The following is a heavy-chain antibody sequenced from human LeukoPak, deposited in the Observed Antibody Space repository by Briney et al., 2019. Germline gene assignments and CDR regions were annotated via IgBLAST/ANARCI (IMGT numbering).Heavy chain of an antibody. CDR2: ISGYNGHT. V-gene: IGHV1-18*01. CDR3: ARGQTNRLLWVGELVSNINPFDY. CDR1: GYTFSRYG. J-gene: IGHJ4*02. D-gene: IGHD3-10*01. Sequence: ASVKVSCKASGYTFSRYGIGWVRQAPGQGLEWMGWISGYNGHTKYAQKVQGRVTMSTDTSTSTVYMELRSLISDDTGVYYCARGQTNRLLWVGELVSNINPFDYWGQGTLVTVSS.